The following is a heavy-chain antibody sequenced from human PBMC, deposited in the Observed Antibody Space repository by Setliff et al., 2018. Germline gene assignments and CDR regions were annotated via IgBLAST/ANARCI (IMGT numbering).Heavy chain of an antibody. CDR1: GFTFSNYG. V-gene: IGHV3-48*04. J-gene: IGHJ1*01. CDR3: ARDRDGHFQL. Sequence: GGSLRLSCVTSGFTFSNYGMTWVRRAPGKGLEWISYISTSSTIIYYADSVKGRFTISRDNAKNTLFLQMKSLRAEDTAVYYCARDRDGHFQLWGRGTLVTVSS. CDR2: ISTSSTII.